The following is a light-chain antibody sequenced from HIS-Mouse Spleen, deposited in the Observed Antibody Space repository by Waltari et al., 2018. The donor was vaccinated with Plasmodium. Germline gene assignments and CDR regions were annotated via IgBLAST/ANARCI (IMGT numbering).Light chain of an antibody. V-gene: IGLV3-19*01. J-gene: IGLJ2*01. CDR2: GKN. CDR1: SLRSYY. Sequence: SSELTQDPAVSVALGQTVRITCQGDSLRSYYASWYQQKPGQAPVLVIYGKNNRPSGIADRFSGACSGNTASLTITGAQAEEEADYYCNSRDSSGNHLVFGGGTKLTVL. CDR3: NSRDSSGNHLV.